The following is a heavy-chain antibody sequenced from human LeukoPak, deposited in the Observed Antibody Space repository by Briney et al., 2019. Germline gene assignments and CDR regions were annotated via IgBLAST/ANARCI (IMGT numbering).Heavy chain of an antibody. Sequence: SETLSLTCAVYGGSFSDYYWSWIRQPPGKGLEWIGEINHSGSTNYNPSLKSRVTISVDTSKNQFSLKLSSVTAADTAVYYCARGLTYYDYVWGSYRYFWFDPWGQGTLVTVSS. V-gene: IGHV4-34*01. CDR1: GGSFSDYY. J-gene: IGHJ5*02. CDR2: INHSGST. CDR3: ARGLTYYDYVWGSYRYFWFDP. D-gene: IGHD3-16*02.